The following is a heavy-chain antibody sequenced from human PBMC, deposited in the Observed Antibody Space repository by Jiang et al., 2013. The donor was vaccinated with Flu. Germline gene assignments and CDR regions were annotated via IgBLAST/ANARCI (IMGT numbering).Heavy chain of an antibody. D-gene: IGHD6-13*01. Sequence: CTVSGGSVSSGSYYWSWIRQPQEGTGVDWVYLLHGSTNYNPSLKSRVTISVDTSKNQFSLKLSSVTAADTAVYYCARTPPYSSSWFFDYWGHGNPGHRLL. CDR1: GGSVSSGSYY. CDR3: ARTPPYSSSWFFDY. CDR2: LLHGST. V-gene: IGHV4-61*01. J-gene: IGHJ4*02.